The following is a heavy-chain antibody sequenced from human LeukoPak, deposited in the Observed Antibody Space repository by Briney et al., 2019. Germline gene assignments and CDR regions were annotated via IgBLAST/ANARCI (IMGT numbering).Heavy chain of an antibody. Sequence: PGGSLRLSRAASGFTFSGYAMNWVRQAPGKGLEWVSHIYSSDTTYADSVKGRFTISRDNAKNSLYLQMNSLRDEDTAVYYCARDLHYAFDIWGQGTMVTASS. CDR1: GFTFSGYA. CDR3: ARDLHYAFDI. V-gene: IGHV3-48*02. J-gene: IGHJ3*02. D-gene: IGHD3-10*01. CDR2: IYSSDTT.